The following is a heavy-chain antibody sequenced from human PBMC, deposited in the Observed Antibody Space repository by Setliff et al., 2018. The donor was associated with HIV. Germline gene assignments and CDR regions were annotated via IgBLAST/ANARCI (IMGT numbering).Heavy chain of an antibody. V-gene: IGHV4-34*01. CDR1: GGSFSDYS. CDR3: AKSPGFSGYGGSG. D-gene: IGHD5-12*01. CDR2: ISYSGST. Sequence: SENLSLTCAVYGGSFSDYSWSWIRQPPGKGLEWIGEISYSGSTNYNPSLKSRVTISIDTSKNQFSLRLTSVTAADTAVYYCAKSPGFSGYGGSGWGQGTLVTVSS. J-gene: IGHJ4*02.